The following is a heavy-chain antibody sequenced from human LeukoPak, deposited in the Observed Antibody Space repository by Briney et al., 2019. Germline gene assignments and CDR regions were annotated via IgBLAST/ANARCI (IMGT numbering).Heavy chain of an antibody. V-gene: IGHV3-11*01. Sequence: GGSLRLSCAASGFTFSDYYMSWIRRAPGKGLEWVSYISSSGSTIYYADSVKGRFTISRDNSKNTLYLQMNSLRAEDTAVYYCAKVGSSSWYVHYWGQGTLVTVSS. J-gene: IGHJ4*02. D-gene: IGHD6-13*01. CDR2: ISSSGSTI. CDR3: AKVGSSSWYVHY. CDR1: GFTFSDYY.